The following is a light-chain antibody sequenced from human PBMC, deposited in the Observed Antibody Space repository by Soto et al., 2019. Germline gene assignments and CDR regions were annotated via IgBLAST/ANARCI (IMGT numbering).Light chain of an antibody. V-gene: IGKV1-5*03. CDR3: QQYNNYWT. Sequence: DIQMTQSPSTLSASVGDRVTITCRASQNINNWLAWYQQKPGKAPKLLIYTASTLESGVTSRFSGSGSGTEFPLTISSLQPYDFATYYCQQYNNYWTFGQGTKVEIK. J-gene: IGKJ1*01. CDR1: QNINNW. CDR2: TAS.